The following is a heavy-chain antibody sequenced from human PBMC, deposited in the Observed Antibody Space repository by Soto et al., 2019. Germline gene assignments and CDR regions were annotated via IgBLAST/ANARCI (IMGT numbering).Heavy chain of an antibody. CDR3: AKEGYDILTGYYFA. D-gene: IGHD3-9*01. Sequence: PGGSLRLSCAASGFTFSSYAMIWVRQAPGKGLEWVSAISGSGGSTYYADSVKGRFTISRDNSKNTLYLQMNSLRAEDTAVYYCAKEGYDILTGYYFAWGQGTPVTVSS. J-gene: IGHJ5*02. V-gene: IGHV3-23*01. CDR1: GFTFSSYA. CDR2: ISGSGGST.